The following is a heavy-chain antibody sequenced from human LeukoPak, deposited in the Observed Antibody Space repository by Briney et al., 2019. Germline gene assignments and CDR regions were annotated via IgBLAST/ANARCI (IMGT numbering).Heavy chain of an antibody. CDR3: ARDEDIVGSTENAFDL. CDR1: GDSVSSNSAT. Sequence: SQTLSLTCALSGDSVSSNSATWNWIRQSPTRGLEWLGRTFYRSKWYNDYAVSVKSRLAINPDISKNQFSLQLKSVTPEDTAVYYCARDEDIVGSTENAFDLWGQGTMVTVSS. CDR2: TFYRSKWYN. D-gene: IGHD1-26*01. V-gene: IGHV6-1*01. J-gene: IGHJ3*01.